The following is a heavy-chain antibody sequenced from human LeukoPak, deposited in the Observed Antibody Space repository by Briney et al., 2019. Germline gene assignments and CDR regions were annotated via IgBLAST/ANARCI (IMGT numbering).Heavy chain of an antibody. CDR1: GFTVSSNY. J-gene: IGHJ4*02. V-gene: IGHV3-53*01. CDR2: IYSGGST. Sequence: GGSLGLSCAASGFTVSSNYMSWVRQAPGKGLEWVSVIYSGGSTYYADSVKGRFTISRDNSKNTLYLQMNSLRAEDTAVYYCARGSVVRGVILDYWGQGTLVTVSS. CDR3: ARGSVVRGVILDY. D-gene: IGHD3-10*01.